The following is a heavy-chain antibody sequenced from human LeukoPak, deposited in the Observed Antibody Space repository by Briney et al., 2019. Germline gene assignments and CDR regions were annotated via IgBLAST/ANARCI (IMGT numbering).Heavy chain of an antibody. CDR2: IKKDGSEK. D-gene: IGHD1-14*01. V-gene: IGHV3-7*01. Sequence: GGSLRLSCVAYGFTFSDSWMGWVRQAPGKGLEWVADIKKDGSEKDYVDSVKGRFTIYRDNAKNSLYLQMDSLRAEDTAVYYCATYTNWVAGDVWGQGTTVSVSS. CDR1: GFTFSDSW. CDR3: ATYTNWVAGDV. J-gene: IGHJ6*02.